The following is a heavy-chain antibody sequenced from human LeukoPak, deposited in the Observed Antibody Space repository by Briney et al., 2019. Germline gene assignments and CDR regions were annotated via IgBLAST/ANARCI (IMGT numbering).Heavy chain of an antibody. J-gene: IGHJ4*02. D-gene: IGHD3-10*01. CDR1: GYTFTSYD. V-gene: IGHV1-8*01. CDR3: ARGGYYYGSGSYSTPFDY. Sequence: ASVKVSCKASGYTFTSYDINWVRQATGQGLECMGWMNPNSGNTGYAQKFQGRVTMTRNTSISTAYMELSSLRSEDTAVYYCARGGYYYGSGSYSTPFDYWGQGTLATVSS. CDR2: MNPNSGNT.